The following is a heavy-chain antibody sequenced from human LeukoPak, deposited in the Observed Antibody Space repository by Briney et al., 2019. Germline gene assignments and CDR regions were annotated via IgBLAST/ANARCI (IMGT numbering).Heavy chain of an antibody. Sequence: PGRSMRLSSAASGFTLSIYEMNWVRQAQGKGLEFISYISSSGGTMYYAASVKGRFTISRDNAKNSLYLQVNSLRAEDTAVYYCARQMYYDFWSGYSTFDYWGQGTLVTVSS. V-gene: IGHV3-48*03. J-gene: IGHJ4*02. CDR3: ARQMYYDFWSGYSTFDY. CDR1: GFTLSIYE. D-gene: IGHD3-3*01. CDR2: ISSSGGTM.